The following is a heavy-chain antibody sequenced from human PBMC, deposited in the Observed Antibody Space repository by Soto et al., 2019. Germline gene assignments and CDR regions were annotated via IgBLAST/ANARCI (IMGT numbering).Heavy chain of an antibody. Sequence: QVQLQESGPGLVKPSQTLSLTCTVSGGSISSGGYYWSWIRQHPGKGLEWIGYIYYSGSTYYNPSLKSRVTISVDTSKNQFSLKLSSVTAAYTAVYYCARERRSNGSGRYWFDPWGQGTLVTVSS. CDR1: GGSISSGGYY. V-gene: IGHV4-31*03. D-gene: IGHD3-10*01. CDR2: IYYSGST. J-gene: IGHJ5*02. CDR3: ARERRSNGSGRYWFDP.